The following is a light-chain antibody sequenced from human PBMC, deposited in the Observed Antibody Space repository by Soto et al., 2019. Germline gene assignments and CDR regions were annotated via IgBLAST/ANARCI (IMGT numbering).Light chain of an antibody. CDR2: EGS. V-gene: IGLV2-23*01. Sequence: QSALTQPASVSGSPGQSITISCTGTSSDVGSYNLVSWYQQHPGKAPKLMIYEGSKRPSGVSNRFSGSKSGNTASLTISGLHAEDEAEYYCCSYAGSSTVVFGGGTKLTVL. CDR3: CSYAGSSTVV. CDR1: SSDVGSYNL. J-gene: IGLJ2*01.